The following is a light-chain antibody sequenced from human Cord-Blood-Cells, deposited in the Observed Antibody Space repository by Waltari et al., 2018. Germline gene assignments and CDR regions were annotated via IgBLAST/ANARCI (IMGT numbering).Light chain of an antibody. Sequence: QSALTQPASVSGSPGPSTTSSCTGTSSHLGIYNLCSWYQQHPGKAPKLMIYEGSKRPSGVSNRFSGSKSGNTASLTISGLQAEDEADYYCCSYAGSSTYVFGTGTKVTVL. CDR3: CSYAGSSTYV. CDR1: SSHLGIYNL. J-gene: IGLJ1*01. CDR2: EGS. V-gene: IGLV2-23*01.